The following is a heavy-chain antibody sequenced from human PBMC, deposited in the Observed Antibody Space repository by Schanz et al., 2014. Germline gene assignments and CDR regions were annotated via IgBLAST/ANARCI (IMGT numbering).Heavy chain of an antibody. CDR2: ISNGGGYI. J-gene: IGHJ5*01. V-gene: IGHV3-21*01. D-gene: IGHD2-8*02. CDR1: GFTFSTYW. CDR3: ARDRDAGGYDS. Sequence: VQLVESGGGVVQPGGSLRLSCAASGFTFSTYWMSWVRQAPGKGLEWVSSISNGGGYIYYADSVKGRFTISRDNAKNSVYLQMHSLRAEDTALYYCARDRDAGGYDSWGQGTLVTVSS.